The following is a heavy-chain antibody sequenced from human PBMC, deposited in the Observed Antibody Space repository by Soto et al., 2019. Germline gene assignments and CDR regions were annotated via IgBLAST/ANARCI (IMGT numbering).Heavy chain of an antibody. Sequence: GGSLRLSCAASGFTFSSYAMSWVRQAPGKGLEWVSAISGSGGSTYYADSVKGRFTISRDNSKNTLYLQMNSLRAEDTAVYYCAKVAGGAVRGVVTFDYWGQGTLVTVSS. CDR3: AKVAGGAVRGVVTFDY. J-gene: IGHJ4*02. CDR1: GFTFSSYA. V-gene: IGHV3-23*01. CDR2: ISGSGGST. D-gene: IGHD3-10*01.